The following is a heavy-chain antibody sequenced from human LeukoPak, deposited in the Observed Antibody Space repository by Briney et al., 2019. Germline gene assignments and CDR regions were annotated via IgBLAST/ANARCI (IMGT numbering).Heavy chain of an antibody. CDR3: ARPNSGSYDY. J-gene: IGHJ4*02. Sequence: GGSLRLSCAASGFTFSSYAMSWVRQAPGKGLEWVSAISGSGGSTYYADSVKGRFTISRDNAKNSLYLQMNSLRAEDTAVYYCARPNSGSYDYWGQGTLVTVSS. D-gene: IGHD1-26*01. CDR2: ISGSGGST. V-gene: IGHV3-23*01. CDR1: GFTFSSYA.